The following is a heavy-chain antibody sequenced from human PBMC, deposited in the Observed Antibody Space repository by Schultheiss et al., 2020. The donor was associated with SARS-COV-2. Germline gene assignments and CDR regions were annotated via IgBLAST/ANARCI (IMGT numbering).Heavy chain of an antibody. CDR1: GFTFSSYA. D-gene: IGHD3-10*01. CDR2: ISSSGYTI. V-gene: IGHV3-48*04. CDR3: AKGSGGMDV. J-gene: IGHJ6*02. Sequence: GGSLRLSCAASGFTFSSYALSWVRQAPGKGLEWVSYISSSGYTIYYADSVKGRFTISRDNAKNSLYLQMNSLRAEDTAVYYCAKGSGGMDVWGQGTTVTVSS.